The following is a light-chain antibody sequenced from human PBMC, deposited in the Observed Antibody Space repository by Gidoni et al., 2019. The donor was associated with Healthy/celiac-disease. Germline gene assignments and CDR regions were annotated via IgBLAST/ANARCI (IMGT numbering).Light chain of an antibody. CDR3: QQYNNWPFT. J-gene: IGKJ3*01. CDR1: QSVSSN. Sequence: EIVITQSPATLSVSPGERATLSCRASQSVSSNLAWYQQKPGQAPRLLIYGASTRATGIPARFSGSGSGTECTLTISSLQSEEFAVYYCQQYNNWPFTFGPGTKVDIK. CDR2: GAS. V-gene: IGKV3-15*01.